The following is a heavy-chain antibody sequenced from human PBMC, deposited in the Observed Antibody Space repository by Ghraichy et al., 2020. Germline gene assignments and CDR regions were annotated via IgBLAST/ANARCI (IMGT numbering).Heavy chain of an antibody. Sequence: GSLRLSCTVSGGSISSGPYFWSWIRQSPEKGLEWIGYFDRTGITYYNPSLVSRVTISGDTSKNQFSLTLNSVTAAETARYYCARDLTEDLYGYFYPWSRGTLVTGSS. CDR3: ARDLTEDLYGYFYP. J-gene: IGHJ2*01. D-gene: IGHD2-21*02. CDR1: GGSISSGPYF. V-gene: IGHV4-61*01. CDR2: FDRTGIT.